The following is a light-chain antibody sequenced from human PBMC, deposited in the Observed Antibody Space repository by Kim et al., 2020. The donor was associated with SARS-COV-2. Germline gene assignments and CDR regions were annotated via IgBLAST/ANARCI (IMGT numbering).Light chain of an antibody. CDR1: QDISRY. CDR2: TAS. CDR3: QQNYSASRT. V-gene: IGKV1-39*01. J-gene: IGKJ1*01. Sequence: DIQMTQSPSSLSASVGDRVTITCRASQDISRYLNWYQQKLGKAPKLLIYTASSLQSGVPSRFTGSGSETDFTLTISSLQPEDFVTYYCQQNYSASRTFGQGTKLDIK.